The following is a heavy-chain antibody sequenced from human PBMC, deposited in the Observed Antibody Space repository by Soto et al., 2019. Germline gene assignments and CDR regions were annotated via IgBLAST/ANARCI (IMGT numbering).Heavy chain of an antibody. D-gene: IGHD1-26*01. Sequence: QVQLVQSGAEVKKPGASVKVSCKASGYTFFHYGVSWVRQAPGQGLEWMGWISAYNDHTSYAQKLQGRLNMSADTSTSTVSMELRNLTSDDTAVYFCARDSQVGATQGGDFDYWGQGTRVTVSS. J-gene: IGHJ4*02. CDR3: ARDSQVGATQGGDFDY. V-gene: IGHV1-18*01. CDR2: ISAYNDHT. CDR1: GYTFFHYG.